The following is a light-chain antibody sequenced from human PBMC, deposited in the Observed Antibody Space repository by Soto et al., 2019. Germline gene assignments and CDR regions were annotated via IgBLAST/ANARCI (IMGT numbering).Light chain of an antibody. J-gene: IGLJ3*02. CDR3: QSFGSSDQV. Sequence: NFMLTQPHSVSESPGKTVTISCTRSSGSIASNYVQWYQQRPGSSPTTLIYEDNQRPSGVPDRFSGSSDSSSNSASLTISGLKTEDEADYYCQSFGSSDQVFGGGTKLTVL. V-gene: IGLV6-57*01. CDR2: EDN. CDR1: SGSIASNY.